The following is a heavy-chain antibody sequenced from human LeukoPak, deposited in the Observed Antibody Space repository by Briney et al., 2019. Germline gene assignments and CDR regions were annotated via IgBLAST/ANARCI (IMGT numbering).Heavy chain of an antibody. Sequence: GGSLRLSCAASGFTFSSYWMNWARQAPGKGLEWISIIFSGGRIDYADSVKGRFTISRDNSKNTLYLQMNSLRAEDTALYYCAGVEVTTSSDVFDIWGQGTMVTVSS. CDR1: GFTFSSYW. D-gene: IGHD4-17*01. V-gene: IGHV3-53*01. J-gene: IGHJ3*02. CDR3: AGVEVTTSSDVFDI. CDR2: IFSGGRI.